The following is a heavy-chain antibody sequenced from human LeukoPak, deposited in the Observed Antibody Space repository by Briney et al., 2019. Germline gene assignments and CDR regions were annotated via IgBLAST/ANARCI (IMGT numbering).Heavy chain of an antibody. D-gene: IGHD6-6*01. CDR3: ARFSSIAAAFDY. V-gene: IGHV4-59*12. CDR1: GGSMSSYY. Sequence: SETLSLTCSVSGGSMSSYYWSWIRQSPGKGLEWIGYIYHSGSTDYNSSLKSRVTMSVDTSKNQFSLKLSSVTAADTAVYYCARFSSIAAAFDYWGQGTLVTVSS. J-gene: IGHJ4*02. CDR2: IYHSGST.